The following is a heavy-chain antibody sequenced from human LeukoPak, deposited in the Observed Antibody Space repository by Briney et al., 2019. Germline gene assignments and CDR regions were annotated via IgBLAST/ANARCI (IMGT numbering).Heavy chain of an antibody. D-gene: IGHD3-16*01. V-gene: IGHV3-23*01. CDR2: ISGSGGTP. J-gene: IGHJ5*02. Sequence: GGSLRLSCAASGFTFSSIAMSWVRQAPGKGLEWVSTISGSGGTPCYADSVRGRFTIARDNSKNTLGLQMNSLRVDDTAIYYCIPRGILHSWGQGTLVTVSS. CDR1: GFTFSSIA. CDR3: IPRGILHS.